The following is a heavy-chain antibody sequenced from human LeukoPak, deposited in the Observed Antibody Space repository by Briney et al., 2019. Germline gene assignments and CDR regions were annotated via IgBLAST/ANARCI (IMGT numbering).Heavy chain of an antibody. J-gene: IGHJ6*03. Sequence: GGSLRLSCAASGVTFSSYSMNWVRQAPGKGLVWVSRINSDGSSTSYADSVKGRFTISRDNAKNTLYLQMNSLRAEDTAVYYCARDHRGSGSRYYYYYMDVWGKGTTVTISS. CDR2: INSDGSST. D-gene: IGHD3-10*01. CDR3: ARDHRGSGSRYYYYYMDV. CDR1: GVTFSSYS. V-gene: IGHV3-74*01.